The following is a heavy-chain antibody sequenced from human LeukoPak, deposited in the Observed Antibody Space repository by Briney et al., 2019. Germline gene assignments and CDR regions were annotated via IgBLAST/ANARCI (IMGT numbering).Heavy chain of an antibody. CDR1: GYTFTSYY. V-gene: IGHV1-46*01. CDR2: INPSGGST. D-gene: IGHD6-25*01. CDR3: ARDQREFNWFDP. J-gene: IGHJ5*02. Sequence: ASVKVSCKAPGYTFTSYYMHWVRQAPGQGLEWMGIINPSGGSTSYAQKFQGRVTMTRDTSTSTVYMELSSLRSEDTAVYYCARDQREFNWFDPWGQGTLVTVSS.